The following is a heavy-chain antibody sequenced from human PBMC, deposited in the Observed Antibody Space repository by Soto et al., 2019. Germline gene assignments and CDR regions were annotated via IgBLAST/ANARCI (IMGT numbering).Heavy chain of an antibody. V-gene: IGHV3-30*18. Sequence: QVQLVESGGGVVQPGGSLRLSCEASGFTFSKFGIHWVRQAPGKGLEWVAVVSYDGSCKYYADSVKGRFTISRDNSKNTLYLQMTSLRPEDTALYFCAKDSDQLLFDYYYYGMDVWGQGTTVTVSS. D-gene: IGHD2-2*01. CDR3: AKDSDQLLFDYYYYGMDV. CDR2: VSYDGSCK. J-gene: IGHJ6*02. CDR1: GFTFSKFG.